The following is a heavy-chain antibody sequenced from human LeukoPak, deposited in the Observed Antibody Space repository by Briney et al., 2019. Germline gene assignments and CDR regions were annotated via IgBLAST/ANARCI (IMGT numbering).Heavy chain of an antibody. D-gene: IGHD5-18*01. Sequence: SETLSLTCAVYGGSFSGYYWSCIRQPPGKGLEWIGEINHSGSTNYNPSLKSRVTISVDTSKNQFSLKLSSVTAADTAVYYCARGFRGYSFNWGQGTLVTVSS. CDR2: INHSGST. CDR1: GGSFSGYY. CDR3: ARGFRGYSFN. V-gene: IGHV4-34*01. J-gene: IGHJ4*02.